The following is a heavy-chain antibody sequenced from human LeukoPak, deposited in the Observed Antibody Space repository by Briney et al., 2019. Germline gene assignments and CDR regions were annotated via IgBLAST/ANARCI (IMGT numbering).Heavy chain of an antibody. CDR2: ISAYNGNT. CDR3: AQAVAGFYYFDY. V-gene: IGHV1-18*01. D-gene: IGHD6-19*01. J-gene: IGHJ4*02. CDR1: GYAFTIYG. Sequence: ASVTVSFKASGYAFTIYGISWVRQAPGQGGEGVGLISAYNGNTNYAQKLQGRVTMTTDTSTSTAYMELRSLRSDDTAVYYCAQAVAGFYYFDYWGQGTLVTVSS.